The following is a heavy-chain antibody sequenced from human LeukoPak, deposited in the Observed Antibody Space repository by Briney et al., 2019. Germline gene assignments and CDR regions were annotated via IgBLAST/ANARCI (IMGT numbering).Heavy chain of an antibody. CDR1: GYTFTSYD. CDR2: MNPNSGNT. CDR3: ARADRSGHTRFAP. D-gene: IGHD3-22*01. V-gene: IGHV1-8*01. Sequence: ASVKVSCKASGYTFTSYDINWVRQATGQGLEWMGWMNPNSGNTGYPQKFQGRVTMTRNTSISTAYMELSSLRSEDTAVYYCARADRSGHTRFAPWGQGPLVTVPP. J-gene: IGHJ5*02.